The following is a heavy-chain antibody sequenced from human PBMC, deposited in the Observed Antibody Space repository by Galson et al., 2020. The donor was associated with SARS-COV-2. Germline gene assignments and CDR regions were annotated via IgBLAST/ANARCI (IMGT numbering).Heavy chain of an antibody. CDR1: GFTFSIYS. CDR3: ARDYPSFDS. Sequence: GGSLRLSCAASGFTFSIYSMNWVRQAPGKGLEWLAYISSTTNTHYADSVKGRFIISRDNAKNSVYLQMNSLRDEDTAVYYCARDYPSFDSWGQGTLVTVSS. J-gene: IGHJ4*02. CDR2: ISSTTNT. V-gene: IGHV3-48*02.